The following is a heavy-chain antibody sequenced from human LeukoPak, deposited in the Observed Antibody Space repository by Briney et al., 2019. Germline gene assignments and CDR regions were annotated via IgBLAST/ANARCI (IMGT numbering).Heavy chain of an antibody. D-gene: IGHD1-26*01. CDR1: GFTFSSYA. CDR3: GKGHLVWELGDYFDY. V-gene: IGHV3-64D*09. CDR2: ISRNGGST. J-gene: IGHJ4*02. Sequence: GGSLRLSCSASGFTFSSYAMHWVRQAPGKGLEYVSAISRNGGSTYYADSVKGRFTISRDNSKNTLYLQMSSLRAEDTAVYYCGKGHLVWELGDYFDYWGQGTLVTVSS.